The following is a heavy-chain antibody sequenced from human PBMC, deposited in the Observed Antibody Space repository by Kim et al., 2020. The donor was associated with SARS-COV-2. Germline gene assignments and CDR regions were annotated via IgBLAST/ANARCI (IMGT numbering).Heavy chain of an antibody. CDR3: TRGSRWSFDS. D-gene: IGHD6-13*01. Sequence: GGSLRLSCAASGFTFSNYWMQWVRQAPGKWLVWVSSINPDGSYTIYADSVKGRFSISRDNAKNTLYLQMTSLRAEDTALYYCTRGSRWSFDSWGQGTLVAVSS. V-gene: IGHV3-74*01. CDR2: INPDGSYT. J-gene: IGHJ4*02. CDR1: GFTFSNYW.